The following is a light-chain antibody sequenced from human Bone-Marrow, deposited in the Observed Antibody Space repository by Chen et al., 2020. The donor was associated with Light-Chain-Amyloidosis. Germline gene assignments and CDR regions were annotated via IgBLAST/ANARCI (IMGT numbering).Light chain of an antibody. CDR3: YSYAGSTTYIV. CDR2: DVT. V-gene: IGLV2-23*02. CDR1: SRDVGSYNL. J-gene: IGLJ2*01. Sequence: QSALTQPASVSGSPGQSINISCTGTSRDVGSYNLVTWYQQHPGKAPKLMIFDVTKRPSGVSNRFSGSKSGNTASLTISGLQADDEADYYCYSYAGSTTYIVFGGGTKLTVL.